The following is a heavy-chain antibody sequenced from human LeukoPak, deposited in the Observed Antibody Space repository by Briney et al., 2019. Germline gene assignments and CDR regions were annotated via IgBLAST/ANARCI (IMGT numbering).Heavy chain of an antibody. V-gene: IGHV1-18*01. J-gene: IGHJ4*02. CDR1: GYTSTSYG. Sequence: GASVKVSCKASGYTSTSYGISWVRQAPGQGLEWMGWISAYNGNTNYAQKLQGRVTMTTDTSTSTAYMELRSLRSDDTAVYYCARGAVPAASAFGNDYWGQGTLVTVSS. CDR2: ISAYNGNT. CDR3: ARGAVPAASAFGNDY. D-gene: IGHD2-2*01.